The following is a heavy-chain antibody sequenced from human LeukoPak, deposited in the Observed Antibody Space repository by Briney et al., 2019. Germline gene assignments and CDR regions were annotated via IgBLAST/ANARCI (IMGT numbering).Heavy chain of an antibody. D-gene: IGHD5-24*01. CDR1: GFTFSSYG. CDR3: VKSGYNRFDY. V-gene: IGHV3-30*18. Sequence: GGSLRLSCAASGFTFSSYGMHWVRQAPGKGLEWVAVISYDGSNKYYADSVKGRFTISRDNSKNTLYLQMNGLRAEDTAVYFCVKSGYNRFDYWGQGTLVTVSS. J-gene: IGHJ4*02. CDR2: ISYDGSNK.